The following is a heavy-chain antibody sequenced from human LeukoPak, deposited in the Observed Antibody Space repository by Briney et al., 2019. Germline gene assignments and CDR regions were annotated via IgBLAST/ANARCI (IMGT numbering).Heavy chain of an antibody. CDR3: AKDRGATSHCPDY. Sequence: GGSLRLSCAASGFTFSSYWMHWVRQAPGKGLEWVSGISWNSGSIGYADSVKGRFTISRDNAKNSLYLQMNSLRAEDTALYYCAKDRGATSHCPDYWGQGTLVTVSS. D-gene: IGHD2-2*01. J-gene: IGHJ4*02. CDR2: ISWNSGSI. CDR1: GFTFSSYW. V-gene: IGHV3-9*01.